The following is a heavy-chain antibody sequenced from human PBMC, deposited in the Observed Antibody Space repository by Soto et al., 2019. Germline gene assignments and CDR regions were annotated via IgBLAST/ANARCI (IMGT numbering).Heavy chain of an antibody. CDR1: GFTFSSYA. CDR3: AKVLVPIAVAGRGFDY. Sequence: EVQLLESGGGLVQPGGSLRLSCTASGFTFSSYAMSWVRQAPGKGLEWVSAISGSGGSTYYADSVKGLFTISRDNSKNTLYLQMNNLRAEDTAVYSCAKVLVPIAVAGRGFDYWGQGTLVTVSS. CDR2: ISGSGGST. V-gene: IGHV3-23*01. D-gene: IGHD6-19*01. J-gene: IGHJ4*02.